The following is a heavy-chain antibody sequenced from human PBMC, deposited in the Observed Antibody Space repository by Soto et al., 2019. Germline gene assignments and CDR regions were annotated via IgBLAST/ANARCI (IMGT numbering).Heavy chain of an antibody. CDR1: GDTFDSDS. CDR2: IIPMLEKP. V-gene: IGHV1-69*01. Sequence: QVQLVQSGAEVRKPGSSVKVSCQASGDTFDSDSINWVRQAPGHGLEWIGGIIPMLEKPSYAQKFQDRVTMTADESANTVYRELRSLTSDDTAVYFCARLGRGAFDPWGPGTPVTVSS. CDR3: ARLGRGAFDP. D-gene: IGHD7-27*01. J-gene: IGHJ5*02.